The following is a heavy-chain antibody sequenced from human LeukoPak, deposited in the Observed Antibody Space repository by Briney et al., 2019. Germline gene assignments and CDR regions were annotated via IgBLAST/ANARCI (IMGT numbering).Heavy chain of an antibody. CDR1: GFIFSSHS. V-gene: IGHV3-66*01. J-gene: IGHJ5*02. CDR3: ARGRVRFDP. CDR2: IYSGGST. Sequence: GGSLRLSCAASGFIFSSHSMNWVRQAPGKGLEWVSVIYSGGSTYYADSVKGRFTISRDNSKNTLYLQMNSLRAEDTAVYYCARGRVRFDPWGQGTLVTVSS.